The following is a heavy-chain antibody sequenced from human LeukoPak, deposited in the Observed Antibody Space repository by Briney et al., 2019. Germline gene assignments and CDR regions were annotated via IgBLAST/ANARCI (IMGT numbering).Heavy chain of an antibody. D-gene: IGHD1-1*01. J-gene: IGHJ4*02. Sequence: ASVKVSCKASGYTFISYGVSWVRQAPGQGLEWMGWIDTYRGSTNCAENLQGRVTVTTDTSTSTVYMELRSLRSDDTAVYYCARPNTEATGYYFDYWGQGTLVTVSS. V-gene: IGHV1-18*01. CDR3: ARPNTEATGYYFDY. CDR2: IDTYRGST. CDR1: GYTFISYG.